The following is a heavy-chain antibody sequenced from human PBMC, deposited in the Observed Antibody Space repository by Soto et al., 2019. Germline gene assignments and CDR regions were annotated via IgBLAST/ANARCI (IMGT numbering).Heavy chain of an antibody. CDR2: IFYSENT. CDR3: ARVPVEMATIGYYYSYGVDV. J-gene: IGHJ6*02. Sequence: SDTLSLTCAASGDSVTIGSHYGSWIRQPPGKGLEYIGYIFYSENTSYHPSLKSRVTISVDTSKNQFSLKLSSVTAADTALYYCARVPVEMATIGYYYSYGVDVPGQGTTVTVSS. V-gene: IGHV4-61*01. D-gene: IGHD5-12*01. CDR1: GDSVTIGSHY.